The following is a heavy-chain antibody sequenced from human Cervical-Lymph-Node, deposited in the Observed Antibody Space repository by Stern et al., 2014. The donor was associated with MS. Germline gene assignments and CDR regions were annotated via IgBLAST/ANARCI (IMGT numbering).Heavy chain of an antibody. CDR2: IYYSGNT. V-gene: IGHV4-39*01. J-gene: IGHJ6*02. Sequence: QLQLQESGPGLVKPSETLSLTCTVSGGFISSSGFYWGWVRQPPGKGLEWIGNIYYSGNTYYNPSLTGRVTISVDPSKTQFSLRVSSVTAADTAVYFCASGYSSTWSSLGMDVWGHGTTVTVSS. CDR1: GGFISSSGFY. CDR3: ASGYSSTWSSLGMDV. D-gene: IGHD6-13*01.